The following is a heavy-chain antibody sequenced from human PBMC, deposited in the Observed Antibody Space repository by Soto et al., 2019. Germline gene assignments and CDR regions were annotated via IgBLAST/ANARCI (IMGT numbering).Heavy chain of an antibody. V-gene: IGHV3-23*01. CDR1: GFTFSNYA. CDR3: ARDLRGAFDY. CDR2: VRGGGDLT. D-gene: IGHD1-26*01. J-gene: IGHJ4*02. Sequence: GGSLRLSCAASGFTFSNYAMSWVRQAPGKGLEWITSVRGGGDLTYYADSVKGRFTISRDNSQNKISLQMHGLRAEDSAIYYCARDLRGAFDYWGQGTVVTVSS.